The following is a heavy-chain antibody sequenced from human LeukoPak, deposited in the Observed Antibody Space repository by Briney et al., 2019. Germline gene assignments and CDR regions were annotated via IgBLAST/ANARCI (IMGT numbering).Heavy chain of an antibody. V-gene: IGHV3-20*04. D-gene: IGHD2-15*01. Sequence: GGSLRLSCAASGFTFDDYGMSWVRQAPGKGLEWVSGINWNGGSTGYADSVKGRFTISRDNAKNSLYLQMNSLRAEDTALYYCARGCGSGGSCYYDYYYYYMGVWGKGTTVTVSS. CDR1: GFTFDDYG. CDR3: ARGCGSGGSCYYDYYYYYMGV. J-gene: IGHJ6*03. CDR2: INWNGGST.